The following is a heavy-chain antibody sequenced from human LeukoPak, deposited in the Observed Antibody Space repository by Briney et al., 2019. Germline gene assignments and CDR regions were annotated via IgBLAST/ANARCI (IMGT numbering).Heavy chain of an antibody. CDR3: ARDLKGGYSSSRYPVSTFDP. J-gene: IGHJ5*02. CDR1: GGSISSGSYY. Sequence: SETLSLTCTVSGGSISSGSYYWSWSRQPAGKGLEWIGRIYTSGSTNYNPSLKSRVTISVDTSKNQFSLKLSSVTAADTAVYYCARDLKGGYSSSRYPVSTFDPWGQGTLVTVSS. D-gene: IGHD6-13*01. CDR2: IYTSGST. V-gene: IGHV4-61*02.